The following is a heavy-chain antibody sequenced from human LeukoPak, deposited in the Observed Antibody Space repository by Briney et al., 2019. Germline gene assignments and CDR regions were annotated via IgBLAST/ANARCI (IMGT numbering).Heavy chain of an antibody. D-gene: IGHD3-3*01. CDR2: ISGSGGST. CDR3: AKDRDPYYDFGGWFDP. Sequence: GGSLRLSCAASGFTFSSYAMSWVRQAPGKGLEWVSAISGSGGSTYYADSVKGRFTISRDNSKNTLYLQMNSLRAEDTAVYYCAKDRDPYYDFGGWFDPWGQGTLVTVSS. V-gene: IGHV3-23*01. CDR1: GFTFSSYA. J-gene: IGHJ5*02.